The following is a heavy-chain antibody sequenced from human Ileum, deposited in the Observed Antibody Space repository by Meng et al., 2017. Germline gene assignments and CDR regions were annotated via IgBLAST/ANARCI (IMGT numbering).Heavy chain of an antibody. CDR2: ISHSGSA. J-gene: IGHJ4*02. Sequence: QVQLQASGPGLVGPSGTSSLTCADSSGSISSNTYWSWVRQPPGKGLEWIGQISHSGSAYYNPSLKSRVTMSVDKSKSQFSLMLTSVTAADTAIYYCARHGGYSQDFWGQGTLVTVSS. CDR3: ARHGGYSQDF. V-gene: IGHV4-4*02. D-gene: IGHD4-23*01. CDR1: SGSISSNTY.